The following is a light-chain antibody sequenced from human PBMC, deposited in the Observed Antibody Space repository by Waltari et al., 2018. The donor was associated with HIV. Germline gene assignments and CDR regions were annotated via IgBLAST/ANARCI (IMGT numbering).Light chain of an antibody. CDR3: ASYTSASALMI. J-gene: IGLJ2*01. CDR2: EVS. CDR1: SSDVGAYNF. Sequence: QSALTQPASVSGSPGQSITISCTGTSSDVGAYNFVSWYQQHPAKAPQLLIVEVSNRPSGISNRFSGSKSGSTASLTSSGLQAEDEADYYCASYTSASALMIFGGGTRVTVL. V-gene: IGLV2-14*01.